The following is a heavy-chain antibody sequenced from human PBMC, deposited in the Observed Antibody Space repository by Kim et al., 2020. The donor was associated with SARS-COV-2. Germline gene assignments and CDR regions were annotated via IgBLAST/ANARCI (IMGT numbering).Heavy chain of an antibody. Sequence: AVSGKGRFTISRDNPKNTLNLKMNSLRAEDRAVYYCARDIGLLSYYGMDVWGQGTTVTVSS. J-gene: IGHJ6*02. V-gene: IGHV3-33*01. CDR3: ARDIGLLSYYGMDV. D-gene: IGHD3-10*01.